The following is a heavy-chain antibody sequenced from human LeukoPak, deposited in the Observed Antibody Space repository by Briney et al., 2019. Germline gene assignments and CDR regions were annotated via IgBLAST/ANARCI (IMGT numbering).Heavy chain of an antibody. CDR3: AKLRFLEWLFDY. Sequence: GGSLRLSCAASGFTFSSYAMHWVRQAPGKGLEWVSAISGSGGSTYYADSVKGRFTISRDNSKNTLYLQMNSLRAEDTAVYYCAKLRFLEWLFDYWGQGTLVTVSS. CDR2: ISGSGGST. J-gene: IGHJ4*02. V-gene: IGHV3-23*01. D-gene: IGHD3-3*01. CDR1: GFTFSSYA.